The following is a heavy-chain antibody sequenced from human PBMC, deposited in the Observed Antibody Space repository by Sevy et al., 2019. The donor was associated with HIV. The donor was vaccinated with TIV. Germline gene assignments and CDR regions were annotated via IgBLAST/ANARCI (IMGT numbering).Heavy chain of an antibody. CDR3: ARDTKLHYSNYDAFDI. V-gene: IGHV3-30-3*01. Sequence: GGSLRLSCAASGFTFSSYAMHWVRQAPGKGLEWVAVISYDGSNKYYADSVKGRFTISRDNSKNTLYLQMNSLRAEDTAAYYCARDTKLHYSNYDAFDIWGQGTMVTVSS. CDR1: GFTFSSYA. CDR2: ISYDGSNK. J-gene: IGHJ3*02. D-gene: IGHD4-4*01.